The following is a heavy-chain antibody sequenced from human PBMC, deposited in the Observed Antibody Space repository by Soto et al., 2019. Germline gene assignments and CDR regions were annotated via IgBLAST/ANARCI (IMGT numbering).Heavy chain of an antibody. D-gene: IGHD6-13*01. CDR1: GFTFSSYS. CDR3: ARDSYSSSLRHHYFEY. CDR2: ISSSSSYI. Sequence: GGSLRLSCAASGFTFSSYSMNWVRQAPGKGLEWVSSISSSSSYIYYADSVKGRFTISRDNAKNSLSLQMNSLRAEDTAVYYCARDSYSSSLRHHYFEYWGQGTLVTVSS. V-gene: IGHV3-21*01. J-gene: IGHJ4*02.